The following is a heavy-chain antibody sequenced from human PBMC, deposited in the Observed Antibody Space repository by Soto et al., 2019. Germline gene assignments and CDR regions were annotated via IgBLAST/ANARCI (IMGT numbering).Heavy chain of an antibody. V-gene: IGHV4-59*01. Sequence: PSETLSLTCTVSGGSISSYYWSWIRQPPGKGLEWIGYIYYGGSTNYNPSLKSRVTISVDTSKNQFSLKLSSVTAADTAVYYCARDTGGGRYYYYMDVWGKGTTVTVSS. D-gene: IGHD3-16*01. CDR3: ARDTGGGRYYYYMDV. CDR2: IYYGGST. J-gene: IGHJ6*03. CDR1: GGSISSYY.